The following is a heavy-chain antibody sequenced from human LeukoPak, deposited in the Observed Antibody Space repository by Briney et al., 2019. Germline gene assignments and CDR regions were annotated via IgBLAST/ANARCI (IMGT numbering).Heavy chain of an antibody. Sequence: KPSETLSLTCTVSGDSINSYYWSWIRQPAGKGLEWVGRIYTSESTNYNPSLKSRVTMSIDTSKNQFSLKLSSVTAADSAVYYCARGYGDQGYDYWGQGTLVTVSS. V-gene: IGHV4-4*07. J-gene: IGHJ4*02. D-gene: IGHD4-17*01. CDR3: ARGYGDQGYDY. CDR2: IYTSEST. CDR1: GDSINSYY.